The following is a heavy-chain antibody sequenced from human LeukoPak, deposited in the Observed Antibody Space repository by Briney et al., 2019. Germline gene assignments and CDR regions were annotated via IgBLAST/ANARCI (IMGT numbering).Heavy chain of an antibody. Sequence: GGSLRLSCAASGFTLSRYAMHWVRQAPGKGLEWVTVKSYDGINKYHADSLKGRFTISRDNSKNTLYLQMNSLRAEDTAVYYCARDLTYYDILTGYSDWGQGTLVTVSS. V-gene: IGHV3-30*04. CDR1: GFTLSRYA. CDR2: KSYDGINK. J-gene: IGHJ4*02. D-gene: IGHD3-9*01. CDR3: ARDLTYYDILTGYSD.